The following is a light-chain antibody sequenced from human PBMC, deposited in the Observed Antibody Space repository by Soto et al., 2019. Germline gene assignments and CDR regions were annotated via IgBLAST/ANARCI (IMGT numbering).Light chain of an antibody. CDR3: QQYATSPYT. V-gene: IGKV3-20*01. J-gene: IGKJ2*01. CDR1: QSVSSTY. CDR2: GAS. Sequence: EIVLTQSPGTLSLSPGERATLSCRASQSVSSTYLAWYQQEPGQAPRLLIYGASSRATGIPDRFSGSGSGTDFTLTINRLEPEDFAVYFCQQYATSPYTFGPGTKLEIK.